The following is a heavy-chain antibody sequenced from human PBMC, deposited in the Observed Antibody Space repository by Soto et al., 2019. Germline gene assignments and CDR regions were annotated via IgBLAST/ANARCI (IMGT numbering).Heavy chain of an antibody. J-gene: IGHJ4*01. D-gene: IGHD2-21*01. CDR2: IKSKTDGGTT. CDR3: REDDYRPIILWHFDY. Sequence: GGSLRLSCAASGFTFSNAWINWVRQAPGKGLEWVGRIKSKTDGGTTDYAEPVKGRFAISRDDSNNMVYPPMNSLKIEDTAVYYCREDDYRPIILWHFDYWGHGTLVTVSS. CDR1: GFTFSNAW. V-gene: IGHV3-15*07.